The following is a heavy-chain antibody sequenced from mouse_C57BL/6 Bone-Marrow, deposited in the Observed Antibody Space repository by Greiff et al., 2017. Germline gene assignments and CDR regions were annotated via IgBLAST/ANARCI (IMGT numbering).Heavy chain of an antibody. V-gene: IGHV1-81*01. CDR2: IYPRSGNT. CDR1: GYTFTSYG. D-gene: IGHD2-5*01. Sequence: QVQLQQSGAELARPGASVKLSCKASGYTFTSYGISWVKQRTGQGLEWIGEIYPRSGNTYYNEKFKGKATLTADTSSSTAYMELRSLTSEDSAVYFCAREGAYYSNYDAMDYWGQGTSVTVSS. J-gene: IGHJ4*01. CDR3: AREGAYYSNYDAMDY.